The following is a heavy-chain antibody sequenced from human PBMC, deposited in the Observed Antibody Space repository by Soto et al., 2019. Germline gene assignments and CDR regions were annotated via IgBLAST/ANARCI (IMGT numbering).Heavy chain of an antibody. CDR1: GGSFSGYY. V-gene: IGHV4-34*01. CDR3: ARGPSEWLLLGYYYYGMDV. J-gene: IGHJ6*02. CDR2: INHSGST. Sequence: PSETLSLTCAAYGGSFSGYYWSWIRQPPGKGLEWIGEINHSGSTNYNPSLKSRVTISVDTSKNQFPLKLSSVTAADTAVYYCARGPSEWLLLGYYYYGMDVWGQGTTVTVSS. D-gene: IGHD3-3*01.